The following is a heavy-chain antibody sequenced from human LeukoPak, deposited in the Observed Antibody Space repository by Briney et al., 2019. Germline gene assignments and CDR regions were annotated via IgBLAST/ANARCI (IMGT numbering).Heavy chain of an antibody. CDR3: ARVNVLTAIGLHYFDY. Sequence: SETLSLTCTVSSGSVSSGSYYWSWIRQPPGKGLECIGYIFYSGSTNYNPSLKSRVTISVDTSKNQFSLKLSSVTAADTAVYYCARVNVLTAIGLHYFDYWGQGTLVTVSS. J-gene: IGHJ4*02. V-gene: IGHV4-61*01. CDR2: IFYSGST. D-gene: IGHD2-21*02. CDR1: SGSVSSGSYY.